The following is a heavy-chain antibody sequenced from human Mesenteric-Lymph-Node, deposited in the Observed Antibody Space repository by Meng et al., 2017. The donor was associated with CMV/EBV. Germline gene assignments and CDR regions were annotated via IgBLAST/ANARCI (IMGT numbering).Heavy chain of an antibody. V-gene: IGHV3-48*03. Sequence: GGSLRLSCTVSGFTFSSHEMNWVRQAPGKGLEWVSKISSSASDIYYVDSVKGRFTVSRDNAKNSLYLQMSSLRADDTAVYYCVADGTVGSTTAYWGRGTLVTVSS. D-gene: IGHD1-26*01. CDR2: ISSSASDI. J-gene: IGHJ4*02. CDR3: VADGTVGSTTAY. CDR1: GFTFSSHE.